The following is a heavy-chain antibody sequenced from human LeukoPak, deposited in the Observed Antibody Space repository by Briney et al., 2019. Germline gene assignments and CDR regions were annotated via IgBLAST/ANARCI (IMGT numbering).Heavy chain of an antibody. CDR3: ARGGITMVRGEAFDT. D-gene: IGHD3-10*01. CDR2: ISSNGGST. V-gene: IGHV3-64*01. Sequence: GGSLRLSCAASGFTFSSYAMHWVRQAPGKGLEYVSAISSNGGSTYYANSVKGRFTISRDNSKNTLYLQMGSLRAEDMAVYYCARGGITMVRGEAFDTWGQGTMVTVSS. CDR1: GFTFSSYA. J-gene: IGHJ3*02.